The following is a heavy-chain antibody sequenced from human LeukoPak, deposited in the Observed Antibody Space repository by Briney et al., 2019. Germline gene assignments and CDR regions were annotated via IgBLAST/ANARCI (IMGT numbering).Heavy chain of an antibody. CDR2: IDQDGSSE. CDR1: GFTFSDYW. V-gene: IGHV3-7*01. J-gene: IGHJ4*02. D-gene: IGHD2-21*02. CDR3: ARGDWAPFDY. Sequence: GGSLRLPCAASGFTFSDYWMNWVRQAPGKGLEWVANIDQDGSSEYYVGSVQGRFTISRDNAKNSLYLQMNSLRAEDTAVYYCARGDWAPFDYWGQGSLLTVSS.